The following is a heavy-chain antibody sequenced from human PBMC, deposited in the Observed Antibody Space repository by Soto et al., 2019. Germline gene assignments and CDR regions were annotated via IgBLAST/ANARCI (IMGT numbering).Heavy chain of an antibody. Sequence: EVQLVESGGGLVQPGGSLRLSCAASGFTFSSYNMNWVRQAPGKGLEWVSYISSSSSTIYYADSVKGRFTISRDNAKNSLYLQMNSLRDEDTAVYYCARGGWDLPPYYYYYGMDVWGQGTTVTVSS. CDR3: ARGGWDLPPYYYYYGMDV. J-gene: IGHJ6*02. V-gene: IGHV3-48*02. CDR1: GFTFSSYN. CDR2: ISSSSSTI. D-gene: IGHD1-26*01.